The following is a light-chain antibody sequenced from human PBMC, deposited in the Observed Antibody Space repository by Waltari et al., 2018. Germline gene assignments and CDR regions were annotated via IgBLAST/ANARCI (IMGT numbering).Light chain of an antibody. J-gene: IGLJ2*01. CDR1: TSNIGTNY. V-gene: IGLV1-51*02. Sequence: QSVLTQPPSVSAAPGQKVTISCYGSTSNIGTNYIPWYQQLPGAAPKVFIYETEKRPSGIPDRFSGSKSGTSASLGITGLQTGDEAAYYCGTWDNNLSALVFGGGTKLTVL. CDR3: GTWDNNLSALV. CDR2: ETE.